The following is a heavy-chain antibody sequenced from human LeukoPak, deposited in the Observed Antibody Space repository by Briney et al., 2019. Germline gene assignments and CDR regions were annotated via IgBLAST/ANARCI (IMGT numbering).Heavy chain of an antibody. CDR1: GWSFNDHY. CDR3: ARGQVPAARGYNWFDP. D-gene: IGHD2-2*01. V-gene: IGHV4-34*01. Sequence: PSETLSLTCAVYGWSFNDHYWNWIRQPPGKGLEWVGEINARGDTNFNPSLKSRVTTSVDSSKNQFSLTLRSMIAADTAVYYCARGQVPAARGYNWFDPWGQGTLVTVSS. J-gene: IGHJ5*02. CDR2: INARGDT.